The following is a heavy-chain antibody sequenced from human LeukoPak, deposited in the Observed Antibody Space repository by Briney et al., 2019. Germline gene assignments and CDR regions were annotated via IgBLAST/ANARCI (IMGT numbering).Heavy chain of an antibody. J-gene: IGHJ4*02. CDR1: GGSINSYY. Sequence: PSETLSLTCTVSGGSINSYYWNWIRQPPGKGLEWIGYMYYSGSTNYNPSLKSRVTISVDTSKNQLSLKLSSVTAADTAVYYCARVADYYDSSGYYDYWGQGTLVTASS. V-gene: IGHV4-59*08. D-gene: IGHD3-22*01. CDR2: MYYSGST. CDR3: ARVADYYDSSGYYDY.